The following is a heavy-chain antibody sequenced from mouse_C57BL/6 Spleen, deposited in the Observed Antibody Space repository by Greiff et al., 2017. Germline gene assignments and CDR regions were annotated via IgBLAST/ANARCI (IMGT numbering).Heavy chain of an antibody. D-gene: IGHD1-1*02. J-gene: IGHJ1*03. CDR3: ARNYPVWYFDV. Sequence: EVQLQESGPELVKPGASVKMSCKASGYTFTDYNMHWVKQSHGKSLEWIGYINPNNGGTSYNQKFKGKATLTVNKSSSTAYMELRSLTSEDSAVYYCARNYPVWYFDVWGTGTTVTVSS. V-gene: IGHV1-22*01. CDR1: GYTFTDYN. CDR2: INPNNGGT.